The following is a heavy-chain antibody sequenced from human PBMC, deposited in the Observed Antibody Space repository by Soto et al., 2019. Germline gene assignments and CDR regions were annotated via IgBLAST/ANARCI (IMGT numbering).Heavy chain of an antibody. J-gene: IGHJ6*03. CDR3: AIDHLGYCSGGSCYSGLSYYMDV. CDR2: INPNSGGT. Sequence: ASVKVSCKASGYTFTGYYMDGVRHAPRQGVEWKGWINPNSGGTTYAQKFQGWVTMTRDTSISTAYMELSRLRSDDTAVYYCAIDHLGYCSGGSCYSGLSYYMDVWGKGTTVTVSS. CDR1: GYTFTGYY. V-gene: IGHV1-2*04. D-gene: IGHD2-15*01.